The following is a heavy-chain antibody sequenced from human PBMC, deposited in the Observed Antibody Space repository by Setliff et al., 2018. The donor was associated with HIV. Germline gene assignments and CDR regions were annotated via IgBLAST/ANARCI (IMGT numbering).Heavy chain of an antibody. V-gene: IGHV3-9*01. D-gene: IGHD4-17*01. CDR1: GFTFDDYA. CDR3: AKDFTVTTQHYFYYMDV. CDR2: ISWNSGNI. Sequence: GGSLRLSCAASGFTFDDYAMHWVRQAPGKGLEWVSGISWNSGNIGYADSVKGRFTISRDNAKNSLFLQMNSLRAEDTALYYCAKDFTVTTQHYFYYMDVWGKGTTVTVSS. J-gene: IGHJ6*03.